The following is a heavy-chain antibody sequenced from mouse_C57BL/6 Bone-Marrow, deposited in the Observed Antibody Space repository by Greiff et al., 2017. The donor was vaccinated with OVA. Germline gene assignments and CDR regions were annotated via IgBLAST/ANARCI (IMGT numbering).Heavy chain of an antibody. CDR3: ARRDGNYGWFAY. Sequence: EVKLVESGGGLVQPGESLKLSCESNEYEFPSHDMSWVRKTPEKRLELVAAINSDGGSTYYPDTMERRFIISRDNTKKTLYLQMSSLRSEDTAFYYCARRDGNYGWFAYWGQGTLVTVSA. D-gene: IGHD2-1*01. J-gene: IGHJ3*01. V-gene: IGHV5-2*01. CDR1: EYEFPSHD. CDR2: INSDGGST.